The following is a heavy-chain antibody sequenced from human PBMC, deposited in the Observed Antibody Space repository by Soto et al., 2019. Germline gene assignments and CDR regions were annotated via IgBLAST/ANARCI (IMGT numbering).Heavy chain of an antibody. V-gene: IGHV1-8*01. CDR3: ATSYLTYYYGSGSYNYYMDV. J-gene: IGHJ6*03. CDR1: GYTFTSYD. D-gene: IGHD3-10*01. CDR2: MNPNSGNT. Sequence: ASVKVSCKASGYTFTSYDINWVRQATGQGLEWMGWMNPNSGNTGYAQKFQGRVTMTRNTSISTAYMELSSLRSEDTAVYYCATSYLTYYYGSGSYNYYMDVWGKGTTVTVSS.